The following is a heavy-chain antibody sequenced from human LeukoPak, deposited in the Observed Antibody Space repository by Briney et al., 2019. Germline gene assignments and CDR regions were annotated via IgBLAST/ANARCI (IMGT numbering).Heavy chain of an antibody. J-gene: IGHJ3*02. V-gene: IGHV4-34*01. CDR1: VGSFSGYY. CDR3: ARPYSGQTLDAFDI. D-gene: IGHD1-26*01. Sequence: SETLSLTCAVYVGSFSGYYWTWIRQPPGGGLEWIGEINQSGSTKYNPSLKSRVTISADTSKNQFSLILNSVTAADTAVYYCARPYSGQTLDAFDIWGQGTMVTVSS. CDR2: INQSGST.